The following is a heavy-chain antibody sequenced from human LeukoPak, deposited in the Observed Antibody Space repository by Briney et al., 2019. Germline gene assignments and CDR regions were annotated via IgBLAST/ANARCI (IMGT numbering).Heavy chain of an antibody. CDR2: LFASGYS. CDR3: AAKGNGYTGLYVFAH. CDR1: GLTVSTNY. V-gene: IGHV3-66*01. J-gene: IGHJ4*02. D-gene: IGHD1-26*01. Sequence: GGSLRLSCAASGLTVSTNYMSWVRQAPGKGLEWISTLFASGYSTYADSVKGRFTISRDTSKNTLDLQMHSLRAEDTAVYYCAAKGNGYTGLYVFAHWGQGTPVTVSS.